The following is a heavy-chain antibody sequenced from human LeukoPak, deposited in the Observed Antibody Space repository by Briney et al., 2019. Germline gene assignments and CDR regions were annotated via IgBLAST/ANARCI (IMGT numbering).Heavy chain of an antibody. D-gene: IGHD2-8*01. Sequence: GGSLRLSCAASGFTFSTYGMSWVRQAPGQGLEWASSITGSGYSTFYADSLKGRFTISRDNSKNTLYLQMNSLRAEDTAVYYCAKRGVTQTYYFDDWGQGTLVTVSS. CDR2: ITGSGYST. J-gene: IGHJ4*02. V-gene: IGHV3-23*01. CDR1: GFTFSTYG. CDR3: AKRGVTQTYYFDD.